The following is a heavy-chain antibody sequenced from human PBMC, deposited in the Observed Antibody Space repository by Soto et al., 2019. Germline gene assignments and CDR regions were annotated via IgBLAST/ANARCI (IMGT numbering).Heavy chain of an antibody. D-gene: IGHD3-22*01. CDR1: GFTFGSYA. V-gene: IGHV3-30-3*01. CDR3: ARAPITMIVVARHLDY. Sequence: YLRISCSACGFTFGSYAMHWVRQAPGKGLEWVAVISYDGSNKYYADSVKGRFTISRDNSKNTLYLQMNSLRAEDTAVYYCARAPITMIVVARHLDYWGQGTLVTVSS. J-gene: IGHJ4*02. CDR2: ISYDGSNK.